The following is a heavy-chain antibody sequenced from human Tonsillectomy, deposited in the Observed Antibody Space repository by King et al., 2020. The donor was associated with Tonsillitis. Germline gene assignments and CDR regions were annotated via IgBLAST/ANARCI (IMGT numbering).Heavy chain of an antibody. V-gene: IGHV3-30*01. CDR3: ARDQGEWPAXYNXFDP. D-gene: IGHD3-16*01. CDR1: EFTFSNYT. Sequence: VQLVESGGGVVQPGKSLRLSCAASEFTFSNYTMHWVRQAPGKGLEWVAFISYDGSNKYYADSVKGRFTISRHNSKNTLYLQMNSLRAEDTAVYYCARDQGEWPAXYNXFDPWGQGTLVTVSS. J-gene: IGHJ5*02. CDR2: ISYDGSNK.